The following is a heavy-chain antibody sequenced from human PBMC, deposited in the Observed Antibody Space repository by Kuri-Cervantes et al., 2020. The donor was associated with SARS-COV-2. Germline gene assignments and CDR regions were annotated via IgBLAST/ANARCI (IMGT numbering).Heavy chain of an antibody. J-gene: IGHJ4*02. CDR2: ISIYNGKT. V-gene: IGHV1-18*04. Sequence: ASVKVSCKTSGYSFSSLGIHWVRQAPGQGLEWMGWISIYNGKTNYTDKVQGRLTMTTDTSTSTVYMELRSLKSDDTAIYYCAGAGFDFWGQGTLVTVSS. CDR3: AGAGFDF. CDR1: GYSFSSLG.